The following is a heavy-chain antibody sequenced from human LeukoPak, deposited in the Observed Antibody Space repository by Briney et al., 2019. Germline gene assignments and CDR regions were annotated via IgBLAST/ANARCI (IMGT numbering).Heavy chain of an antibody. V-gene: IGHV4-61*05. CDR2: IYYSGST. CDR3: ARQGITLRPMYYFDY. J-gene: IGHJ4*02. CDR1: GFSLSTSGVG. Sequence: ESGPTLVKPTQTLTLTCTFSGFSLSTSGVGVGWIRQPPGKGLEWIGYIYYSGSTNYNPSLKSRVTISVDTSKNQFSLKLSSVTAADTAVYYCARQGITLRPMYYFDYWGQGTLVTVSS. D-gene: IGHD3-10*01.